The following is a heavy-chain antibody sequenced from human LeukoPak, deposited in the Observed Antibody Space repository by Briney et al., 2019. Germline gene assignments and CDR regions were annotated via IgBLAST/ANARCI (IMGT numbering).Heavy chain of an antibody. V-gene: IGHV3-64*01. Sequence: GGSLRLSCEASGFTFSSYAMHWVRQAPGKGLEYVSAISSNGGSTYYANSVKGRFTISRDNSKNTLYLQMGSLRAEDMAVYYCARVGYTSYYYYGMDVWGQGTTVTVSS. CDR2: ISSNGGST. CDR3: ARVGYTSYYYYGMDV. D-gene: IGHD6-13*01. J-gene: IGHJ6*02. CDR1: GFTFSSYA.